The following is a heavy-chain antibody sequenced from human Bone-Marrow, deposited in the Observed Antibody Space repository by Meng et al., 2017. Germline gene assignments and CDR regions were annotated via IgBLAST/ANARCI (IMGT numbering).Heavy chain of an antibody. CDR3: ATGAAAADH. Sequence: GGGVVKPGGSLMLSCVASGLSFTAAWMSWVRKAPGKGLEWVGRIKRNSDGGTIDYAAPVKGRFTISRDDSKNTLYLQMDSLITEDTAVYFCATGAAAADHWGQGTLVTVSS. J-gene: IGHJ4*02. CDR2: IKRNSDGGTI. V-gene: IGHV3-15*01. D-gene: IGHD6-13*01. CDR1: GLSFTAAW.